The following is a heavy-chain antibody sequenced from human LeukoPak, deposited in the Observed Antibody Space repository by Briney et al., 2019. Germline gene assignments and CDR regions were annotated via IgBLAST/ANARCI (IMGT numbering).Heavy chain of an antibody. Sequence: GGSLRLSCAASGFTVSSNYMSWVRQAPGKGLEWVSVIYSGGSTYYADSVKGRFTISRDNSKNTLYPQMNSLRAEDTAVYYCARCRIAAALYYFDYWGQGTLVTVSS. V-gene: IGHV3-53*01. D-gene: IGHD6-13*01. J-gene: IGHJ4*02. CDR2: IYSGGST. CDR1: GFTVSSNY. CDR3: ARCRIAAALYYFDY.